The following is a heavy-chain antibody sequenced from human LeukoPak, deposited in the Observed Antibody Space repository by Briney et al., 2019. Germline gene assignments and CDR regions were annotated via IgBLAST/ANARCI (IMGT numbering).Heavy chain of an antibody. CDR3: ARLLGATSGWEYFDY. Sequence: GESLKTSCSGSGCSFTNYWIGWGRQMPGKGLEWMVSIYPCGCDTRYSPSFQGQVTISADKSNSPASLQWSSLKAADTAMYYCARLLGATSGWEYFDYWGQGTLVTVSS. D-gene: IGHD1-26*01. CDR1: GCSFTNYW. J-gene: IGHJ4*02. CDR2: IYPCGCDT. V-gene: IGHV5-51*01.